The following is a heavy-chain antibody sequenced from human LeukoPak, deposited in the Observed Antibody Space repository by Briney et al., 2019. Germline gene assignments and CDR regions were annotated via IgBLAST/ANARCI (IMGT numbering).Heavy chain of an antibody. CDR1: RFSFSTYW. CDR3: ARGALRYSDY. J-gene: IGHJ4*02. CDR2: IKQDGSEK. Sequence: GGSLRLSCAASRFSFSTYWMSWVRQAPGKGLEWVANIKQDGSEKYYVDSVKGRFTISRDNAKDSLYLEMNSLRDEDTAVYYCARGALRYSDYWGQGTLVTVSS. D-gene: IGHD3-9*01. V-gene: IGHV3-7*02.